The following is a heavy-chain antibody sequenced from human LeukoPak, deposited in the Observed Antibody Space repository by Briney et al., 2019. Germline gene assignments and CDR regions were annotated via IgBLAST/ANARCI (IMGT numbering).Heavy chain of an antibody. D-gene: IGHD3-3*01. CDR1: GFTFSSYG. CDR2: IRYDGSNK. Sequence: GGSLRLSCAASGFTFSSYGMHWVRQAPGKGLEWVAFIRYDGSNKYYADSVKGRFTISRDNSKNTLYLQMNSLRAEDTAVYYCAKDLLRFLALDVWGKGTTVTVSS. J-gene: IGHJ6*04. V-gene: IGHV3-30*02. CDR3: AKDLLRFLALDV.